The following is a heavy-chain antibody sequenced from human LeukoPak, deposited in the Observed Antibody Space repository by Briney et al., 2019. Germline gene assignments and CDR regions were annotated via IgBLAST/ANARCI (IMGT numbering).Heavy chain of an antibody. J-gene: IGHJ6*03. CDR3: AGVGAEQWLVSVYYYYMDV. V-gene: IGHV3-11*01. D-gene: IGHD6-19*01. CDR1: GFTFSDYY. CDR2: ISSSGSTI. Sequence: GGSMRLSCAASGFTFSDYYMSWIRQAPGKGLEWVSYISSSGSTIYYADSVKGRFTISRDNAKNSLFLQMNSLRAEDTAVYYCAGVGAEQWLVSVYYYYMDVWGKGTTVTISS.